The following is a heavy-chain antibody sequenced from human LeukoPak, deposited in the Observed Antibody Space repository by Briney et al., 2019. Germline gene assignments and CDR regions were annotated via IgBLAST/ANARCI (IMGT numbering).Heavy chain of an antibody. Sequence: ASVKVSCKASGYTFTSYDINWVRQATGQGLEWMGWMNPSGGNTGYAQKFQGRVTMTRNTSISTAYMELSSLRSEDTAVYYCVRVYSGSYFSPSLLDYWGQGTLVTVSS. CDR1: GYTFTSYD. D-gene: IGHD1-26*01. J-gene: IGHJ4*02. V-gene: IGHV1-8*01. CDR3: VRVYSGSYFSPSLLDY. CDR2: MNPSGGNT.